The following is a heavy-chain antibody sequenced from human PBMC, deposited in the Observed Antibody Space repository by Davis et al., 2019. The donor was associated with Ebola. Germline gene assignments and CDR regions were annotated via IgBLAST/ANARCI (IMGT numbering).Heavy chain of an antibody. V-gene: IGHV3-23*01. CDR1: GFTFSTYA. J-gene: IGHJ6*02. CDR3: AKAVLSYWDYYAVDV. CDR2: LSGNGVKT. D-gene: IGHD1-26*01. Sequence: GESLKISCAASGFTFSTYAMNWLRQAPGKGLEWVSGLSGNGVKTYYADSVKGRFTISRDNSENTLYLRMNSLRAEDTAVYYCAKAVLSYWDYYAVDVWGQGTTVTVSS.